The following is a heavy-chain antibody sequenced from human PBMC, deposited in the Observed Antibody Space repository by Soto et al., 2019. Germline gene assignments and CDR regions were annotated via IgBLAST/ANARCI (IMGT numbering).Heavy chain of an antibody. CDR1: GYTFTNYA. Sequence: GASVKVSCKASGYTFTNYAMHWVRQAPGQRLEWMGWSNAGNGNTKYSQKFQGRVTITRDTSASTAYMELSSLRSEDTAVYYCARSLYTVWWPTRAEYFQHWGQGTLVTVSS. V-gene: IGHV1-3*01. CDR3: ARSLYTVWWPTRAEYFQH. D-gene: IGHD2-8*02. CDR2: SNAGNGNT. J-gene: IGHJ1*01.